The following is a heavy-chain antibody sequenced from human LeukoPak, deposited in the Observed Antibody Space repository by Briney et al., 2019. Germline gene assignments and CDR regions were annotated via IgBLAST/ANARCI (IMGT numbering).Heavy chain of an antibody. CDR2: INPNSGGT. J-gene: IGHJ4*02. D-gene: IGHD3-3*01. V-gene: IGHV1-2*02. CDR3: ARNEYPPPITIFGD. Sequence: GASVKVSCKASGYTFTSYGISWVRQAPGQGLEWMGWINPNSGGTNYAQKFQGRVTMTRDTSISTAYMELSRLRSDDTAVYYCARNEYPPPITIFGDWGQGTLVTVSS. CDR1: GYTFTSYG.